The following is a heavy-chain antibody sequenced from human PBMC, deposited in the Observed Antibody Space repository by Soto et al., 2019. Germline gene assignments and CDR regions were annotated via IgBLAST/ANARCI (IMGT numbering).Heavy chain of an antibody. CDR2: IYYSGST. J-gene: IGHJ4*02. D-gene: IGHD4-17*01. CDR1: GGSISSSGYY. V-gene: IGHV4-39*01. Sequence: QLQLQESGPGLVKPSETLSLTCTVSGGSISSSGYYWGWIRQPPGKGLEWIGSIYYSGSTYYNPSPKSRVTISVDTSKNQFSLKLSSVTAADTAVYYCATLYGDYVSYWGQGTLVTVSS. CDR3: ATLYGDYVSY.